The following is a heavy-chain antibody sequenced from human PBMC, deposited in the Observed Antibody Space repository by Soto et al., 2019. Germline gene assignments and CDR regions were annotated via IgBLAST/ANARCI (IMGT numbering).Heavy chain of an antibody. CDR1: GGSISSSGYH. CDR3: ARADLTVTSYYFDS. D-gene: IGHD4-17*01. J-gene: IGHJ4*02. V-gene: IGHV4-31*03. CDR2: IYYSGST. Sequence: QVQLQESGPGLVKPSQTLSLTCTVSGGSISSSGYHWNWIRQHPGKGLECIAYIYYSGSTYYNPSLKNRVTISIDTSKNQCSLKLSSVTAADTAVYYCARADLTVTSYYFDSWGQGTLVTVSS.